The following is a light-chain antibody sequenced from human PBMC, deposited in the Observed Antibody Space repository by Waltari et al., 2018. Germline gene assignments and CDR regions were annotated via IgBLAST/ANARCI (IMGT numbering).Light chain of an antibody. CDR1: QSLLDSEDGNTY. CDR2: EVS. V-gene: IGKV2-40*01. CDR3: MQGIEYPFT. J-gene: IGKJ3*01. Sequence: DIVMTQTPLSLRVTLGEPASISCRSSQSLLDSEDGNTYLDWYLQKPGQSPQLLIYEVSNRASGVPDRFSGSGSDTDFTLKISRVEAEDVGVYYCMQGIEYPFTFGPGTKLDIK.